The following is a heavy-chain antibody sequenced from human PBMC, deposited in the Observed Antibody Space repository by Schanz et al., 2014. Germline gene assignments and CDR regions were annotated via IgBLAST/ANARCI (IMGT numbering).Heavy chain of an antibody. CDR1: GGTFSSYT. CDR3: ARVPDTALVYYHYRMDV. D-gene: IGHD5-18*01. J-gene: IGHJ6*02. V-gene: IGHV1-69*02. CDR2: IIPILGVA. Sequence: QVPLVQSGAEVKRPGSSVKVSCKASGGTFSSYTISWVRQAPGQGLEWMGRIIPILGVANNVQKFQGRVTITADKSTSTAYMELSSLRSEDTAVYYCARVPDTALVYYHYRMDVWGQGTTVTVSS.